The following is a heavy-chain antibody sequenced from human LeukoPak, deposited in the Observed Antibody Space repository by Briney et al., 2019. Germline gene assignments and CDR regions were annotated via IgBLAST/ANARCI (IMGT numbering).Heavy chain of an antibody. V-gene: IGHV4-59*01. J-gene: IGHJ4*02. CDR2: IYYSGST. CDR1: GGSISSYY. D-gene: IGHD6-19*01. Sequence: SETLSLTCTVSGGSISSYYWSWIRQPPGKGLEWIGYIYYSGSTNYNPSLKSRVTISVDTSKNQFSLKLSSVTAADTAVYYCASSFWGSGWYLGDYWGQGTLVTVSS. CDR3: ASSFWGSGWYLGDY.